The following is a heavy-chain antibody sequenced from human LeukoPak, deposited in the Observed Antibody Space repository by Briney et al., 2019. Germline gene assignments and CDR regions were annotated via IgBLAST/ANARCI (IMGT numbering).Heavy chain of an antibody. CDR1: GFSFSSYS. Sequence: GGSLRLSCAASGFSFSSYSLNWGRQAQGKGLEWVSSISSSSSYIYYADSVKGRFTISRDNAKNSLYLQMNSLRAEDTAVYYCARGSLCSGGSCYRNDAFDIWGQGTMVTVSS. CDR3: ARGSLCSGGSCYRNDAFDI. D-gene: IGHD2-15*01. J-gene: IGHJ3*02. V-gene: IGHV3-21*01. CDR2: ISSSSSYI.